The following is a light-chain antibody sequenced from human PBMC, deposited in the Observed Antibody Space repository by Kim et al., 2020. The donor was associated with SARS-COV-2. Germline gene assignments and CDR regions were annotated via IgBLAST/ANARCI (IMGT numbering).Light chain of an antibody. V-gene: IGLV3-21*04. CDR2: YDS. J-gene: IGLJ2*01. Sequence: PGKTARITCGRNNSGSESVHWYQQKPGQAPVLVIYYDSDRPSGIPERFSGSNSGNTATLTISRVEAGDEADYYCQVWDSSSDHPGVFGGGTQLTVL. CDR1: NSGSES. CDR3: QVWDSSSDHPGV.